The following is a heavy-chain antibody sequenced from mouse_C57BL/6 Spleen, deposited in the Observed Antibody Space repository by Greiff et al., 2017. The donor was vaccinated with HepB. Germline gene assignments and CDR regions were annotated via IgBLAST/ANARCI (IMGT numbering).Heavy chain of an antibody. J-gene: IGHJ4*01. V-gene: IGHV14-3*01. CDR3: AVYYGYDGRHAMDY. D-gene: IGHD2-2*01. CDR2: IDPANGNT. CDR1: GFNIKNTY. Sequence: DVKLQESVAELVRPGASVKLSCTASGFNIKNTYMHWVKQRPEQGLEWIGRIDPANGNTKYAPKFQGKATITADTSSNTAYLQLSSLTSEDTAIYYCAVYYGYDGRHAMDYWGQGTSVTVSS.